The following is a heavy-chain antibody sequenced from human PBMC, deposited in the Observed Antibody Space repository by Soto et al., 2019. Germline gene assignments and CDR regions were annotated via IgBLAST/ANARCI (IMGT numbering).Heavy chain of an antibody. J-gene: IGHJ4*01. CDR3: TTVYYGDFEVDY. CDR1: GFTFSNAW. D-gene: IGHD4-17*01. V-gene: IGHV3-15*01. CDR2: IKSKTDGGTT. Sequence: EVQLVESGGGLIKPGGSLRLSCAASGFTFSNAWMSWVRQAPGKGLEWVGRIKSKTDGGTTDYAAPVKGRFTISRDDSKNTLYLQMNSLKTEDKAVYYCTTVYYGDFEVDYWGHGTLVTVSA.